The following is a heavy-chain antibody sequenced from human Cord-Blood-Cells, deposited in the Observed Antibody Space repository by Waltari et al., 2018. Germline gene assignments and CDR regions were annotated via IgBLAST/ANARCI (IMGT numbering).Heavy chain of an antibody. V-gene: IGHV3-23*04. CDR1: GFTFSSYA. CDR3: AKAPLAGVGAFDI. D-gene: IGHD2-15*01. CDR2: ISGSGGST. Sequence: EVQLVASGGGLVQPGGSLRLSCAASGFTFSSYAMSWVRPAPGKGLEWVSAISGSGGSTCYADSVKGRFTISRDNSKNTLYLQMNSLRAEDTAVYYCAKAPLAGVGAFDIWGQGTMVTVSS. J-gene: IGHJ3*02.